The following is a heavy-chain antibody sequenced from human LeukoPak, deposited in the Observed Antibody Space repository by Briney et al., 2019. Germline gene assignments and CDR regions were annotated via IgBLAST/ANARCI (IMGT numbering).Heavy chain of an antibody. J-gene: IGHJ6*03. V-gene: IGHV3-48*03. CDR1: GFTFSSYE. D-gene: IGHD1-26*01. CDR2: ISSSGSTT. CDR3: AKKSGGDSAYYYYYMDV. Sequence: GGSLRLSCAASGFTFSSYEMNWVRQAPGKGLEWVSYISSSGSTTYYADSVKGRFTISRDNSKNTLYLQMNSLRAEDTAVYYCAKKSGGDSAYYYYYMDVWGKGTTVTVSS.